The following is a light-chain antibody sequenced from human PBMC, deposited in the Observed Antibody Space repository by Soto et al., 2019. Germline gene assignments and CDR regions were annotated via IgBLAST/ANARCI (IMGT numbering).Light chain of an antibody. J-gene: IGKJ2*01. V-gene: IGKV1-39*01. CDR1: QSISTY. CDR2: AAS. CDR3: QQSYRTPYT. Sequence: DIQMTQSPSSLSAFVGDRVTITCRASQSISTYVNWYQQKPGKAPHLLIYAASSLQSGVPSRFSGSGSGTDFTLSISSLQPEDFATYFCQQSYRTPYTLGQETKVEIK.